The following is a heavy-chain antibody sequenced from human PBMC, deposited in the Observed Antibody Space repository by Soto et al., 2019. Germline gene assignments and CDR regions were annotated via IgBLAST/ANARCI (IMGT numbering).Heavy chain of an antibody. Sequence: SVKVSCKASGGTFSSYAISWVRQAPGQGLEWMGGIIPIFGTANYAQKFQGRVTITADESTSTAYMELSSLRSEDTAVYYCARSYGDPYYYYGMDVWGQGTTVTVSS. J-gene: IGHJ6*02. D-gene: IGHD4-17*01. CDR2: IIPIFGTA. CDR1: GGTFSSYA. V-gene: IGHV1-69*13. CDR3: ARSYGDPYYYYGMDV.